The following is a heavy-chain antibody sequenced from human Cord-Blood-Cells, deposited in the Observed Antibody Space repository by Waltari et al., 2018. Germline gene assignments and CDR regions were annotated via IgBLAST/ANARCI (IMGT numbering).Heavy chain of an antibody. Sequence: SGPTLVKPTQTLTLTCTFPGITLSTSGVGVGWNRQPPGTALEWLALIYWDDDKRYSPSLKRRLTITKDTSKTQVVLTMTNMDPVDTATYYCAHRNWGSRYFDYWGQGTLVTVSS. CDR1: GITLSTSGVG. CDR3: AHRNWGSRYFDY. CDR2: IYWDDDK. D-gene: IGHD7-27*01. V-gene: IGHV2-5*02. J-gene: IGHJ4*02.